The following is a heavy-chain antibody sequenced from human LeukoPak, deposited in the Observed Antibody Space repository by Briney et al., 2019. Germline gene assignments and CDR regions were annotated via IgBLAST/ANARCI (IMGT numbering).Heavy chain of an antibody. D-gene: IGHD3-3*01. CDR3: ARDLDHGYEYYYYYYMDV. V-gene: IGHV1-69*13. J-gene: IGHJ6*03. CDR2: IIPIFGTA. Sequence: SVKVSCKASGGTFSSYAISWVRQAPGQGLEWMGGIIPIFGTANYAQKLQGRVTITADESTSTAYMELSSLRSEDTAVYYCARDLDHGYEYYYYYYMDVWGKGTTVTVSS. CDR1: GGTFSSYA.